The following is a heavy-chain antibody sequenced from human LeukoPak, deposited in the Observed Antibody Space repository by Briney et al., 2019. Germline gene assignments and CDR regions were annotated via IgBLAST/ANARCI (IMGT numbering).Heavy chain of an antibody. CDR2: ISAYNGNT. J-gene: IGHJ1*01. CDR3: ARGVLGATTYFQQ. D-gene: IGHD1-26*01. Sequence: GASVKVSCKASGYTFTTYGISWLRQAPGQGLEWMGWISAYNGNTNYAQNFQGRVTMTTDTSTSTAYMELWSLRSDDTAVYFCARGVLGATTYFQQWGQGTLVTVSS. V-gene: IGHV1-18*01. CDR1: GYTFTTYG.